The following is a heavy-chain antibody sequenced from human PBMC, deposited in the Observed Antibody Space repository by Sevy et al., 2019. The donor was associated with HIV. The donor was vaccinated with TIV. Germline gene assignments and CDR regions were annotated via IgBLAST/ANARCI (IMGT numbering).Heavy chain of an antibody. Sequence: GGSLRLSCAASGFTFSRYWMHWVRQAPGKGLVWVSFITSDGNSTAYAASVKGRFTISRDNAKSTLYLQMNSLRAEDTAVYFCVRDSAGNGYDIDYWGQGNLVTVSS. V-gene: IGHV3-74*01. CDR2: ITSDGNST. J-gene: IGHJ4*02. D-gene: IGHD5-12*01. CDR1: GFTFSRYW. CDR3: VRDSAGNGYDIDY.